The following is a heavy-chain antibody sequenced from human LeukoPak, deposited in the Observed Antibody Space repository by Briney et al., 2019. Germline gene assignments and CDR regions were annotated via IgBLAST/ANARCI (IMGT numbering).Heavy chain of an antibody. J-gene: IGHJ4*02. CDR3: ARLPDDYGDYESF. CDR2: IYHSGST. Sequence: KPSETLSLTCTVSGYSISSGYYWGWIRQPPGKGLEWIGSIYHSGSTYYNPSLKSRVTISVDTSKNQFSLKLSSVTAADTAVYYCARLPDDYGDYESFWGQGTLVTVSS. V-gene: IGHV4-38-2*02. D-gene: IGHD4-17*01. CDR1: GYSISSGYY.